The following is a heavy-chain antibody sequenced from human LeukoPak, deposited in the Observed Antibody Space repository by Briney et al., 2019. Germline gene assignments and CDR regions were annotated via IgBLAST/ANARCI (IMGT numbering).Heavy chain of an antibody. CDR3: AKGEVPATSSDY. CDR2: ISGSGGST. V-gene: IGHV3-23*01. CDR1: GFTFSSYA. J-gene: IGHJ4*02. D-gene: IGHD2-2*01. Sequence: GSLRLSCAASGFTFSSYAMSWVRQAPGKGLEWVSAISGSGGSTYYADSVKGRFTISRDNSKNTLYLQMNSLRAEDTAVYYCAKGEVPATSSDYWGQGTLVTVSS.